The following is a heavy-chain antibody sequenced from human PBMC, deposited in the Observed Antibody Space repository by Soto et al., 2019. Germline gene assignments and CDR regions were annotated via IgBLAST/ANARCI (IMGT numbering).Heavy chain of an antibody. J-gene: IGHJ4*02. CDR3: ARDVAMPTGLGLGY. CDR2: ISNDGSKK. V-gene: IGHV3-30*03. D-gene: IGHD6-19*01. Sequence: QVQVVESGGGVVQPGTSLRLSCAASGFAFTNHGIHWVRQAPGKGLEWVAHISNDGSKKFYGDSVKGRFTISRDNSENTVYLQMTSLRPDDTAVFYCARDVAMPTGLGLGYWGQGTLVTVSS. CDR1: GFAFTNHG.